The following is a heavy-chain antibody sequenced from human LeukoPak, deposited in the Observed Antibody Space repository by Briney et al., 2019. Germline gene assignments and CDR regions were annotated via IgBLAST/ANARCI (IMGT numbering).Heavy chain of an antibody. J-gene: IGHJ4*02. V-gene: IGHV4-4*07. CDR1: GDSISGYY. CDR2: IYSSGSA. CDR3: ARSIWGGSSPFEY. Sequence: SETLSLTCTVSGDSISGYYWSWIRQPAGKGLEWIGRIYSSGSANYNPSLQSRVTMSVDTPKNQFSLNLSSVTAADTAVYYCARSIWGGSSPFEYWGQGTLVTVSS. D-gene: IGHD3-16*01.